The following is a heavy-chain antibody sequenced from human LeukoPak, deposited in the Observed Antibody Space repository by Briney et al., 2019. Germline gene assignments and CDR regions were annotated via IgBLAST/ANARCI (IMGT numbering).Heavy chain of an antibody. D-gene: IGHD5-12*01. J-gene: IGHJ4*02. V-gene: IGHV3-21*01. CDR1: GFTFSTHS. CDR3: VRGGYRGFDYEY. CDR2: ISPDSNYK. Sequence: PGESLRLSCAASGFTFSTHSMNWLRLAPGKGLEWVSSISPDSNYKYYVDSVKGRFTISRDNAKSSLYLQMNSLRAEDTAVYYCVRGGYRGFDYEYWGQGTLVTVSS.